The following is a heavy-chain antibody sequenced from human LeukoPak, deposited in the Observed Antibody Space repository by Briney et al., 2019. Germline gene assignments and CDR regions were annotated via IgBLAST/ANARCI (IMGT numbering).Heavy chain of an antibody. Sequence: GGSLRLSCAASGFTFSSYAMNWVRQAPGKGLEWVSTISGSGGNTYYADSVKGRFTISRDNSKNTLFLQMNSLRAEDTALYYCAKDFTSGWYSFDSWGQGTLVTVSS. CDR1: GFTFSSYA. CDR2: ISGSGGNT. V-gene: IGHV3-23*01. J-gene: IGHJ4*02. CDR3: AKDFTSGWYSFDS. D-gene: IGHD6-19*01.